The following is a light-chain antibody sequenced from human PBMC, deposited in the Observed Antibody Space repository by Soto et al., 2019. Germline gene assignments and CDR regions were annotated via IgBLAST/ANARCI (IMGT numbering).Light chain of an antibody. CDR3: QQYNNWPSLT. CDR1: QSVSSN. V-gene: IGKV3-15*01. J-gene: IGKJ4*01. CDR2: GAS. Sequence: EIVMTQSPATLSVSPGERATLSCRASQSVSSNLAWYQQKPGQAPRLLIYGASPRATGIPGRFSGSGSGTEFTLTISSLQSEDFAVYYCQQYNNWPSLTFGGGTKVEIK.